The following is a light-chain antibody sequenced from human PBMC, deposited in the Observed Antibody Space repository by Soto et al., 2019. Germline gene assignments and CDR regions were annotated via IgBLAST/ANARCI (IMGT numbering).Light chain of an antibody. CDR1: NIGSKS. V-gene: IGLV3-21*04. Sequence: SYEPTQPPSVSVAPGKTARITCGGNNIGSKSVHWYQQKPGQAPVLVIYYDSDRPSGIPERFSGSNSGNTATLTISRVEAGDEADYYCQVWDSSSDHPAHVVFGGGTKLTVL. CDR2: YDS. CDR3: QVWDSSSDHPAHVV. J-gene: IGLJ2*01.